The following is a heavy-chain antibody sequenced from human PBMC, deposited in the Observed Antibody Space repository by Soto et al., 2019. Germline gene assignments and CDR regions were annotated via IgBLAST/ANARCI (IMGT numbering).Heavy chain of an antibody. CDR3: ARDLEEIAVASPNWFDP. V-gene: IGHV1-18*01. CDR1: GYTFTSYG. Sequence: ASVKVSCKASGYTFTSYGISWVRQAPGQGLEWMGWISAYNGNTNYAQKLQGRVTMTTDTSTSTAYMELRSLRSDDTAVYYCARDLEEIAVASPNWFDPWGQGTLVTVSS. D-gene: IGHD6-19*01. CDR2: ISAYNGNT. J-gene: IGHJ5*02.